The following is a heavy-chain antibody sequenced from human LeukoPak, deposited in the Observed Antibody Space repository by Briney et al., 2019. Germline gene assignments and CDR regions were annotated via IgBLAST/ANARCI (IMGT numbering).Heavy chain of an antibody. D-gene: IGHD2-2*02. CDR3: ARSVRRRVVPAAIHSDY. CDR2: IYTSGST. CDR1: GGSISSYY. J-gene: IGHJ4*02. V-gene: IGHV4-4*07. Sequence: SETLSLTCTVSGGSISSYYWSWIRQPAGKGLEWIGRIYTSGSTNYNPSLKSRVTMSVDTSKNQFSLKLSSVTAADTAVYYCARSVRRRVVPAAIHSDYWGQGTLVTVSS.